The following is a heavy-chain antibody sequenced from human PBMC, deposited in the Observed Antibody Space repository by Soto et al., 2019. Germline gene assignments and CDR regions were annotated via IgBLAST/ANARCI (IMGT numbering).Heavy chain of an antibody. CDR2: ISYDGSNK. V-gene: IGHV3-30-3*01. J-gene: IGHJ6*02. Sequence: GGSLRLSCAASGFTFSSYAMHWVRQAPGKGLEWVAVISYDGSNKYYADSVKGRFTISRDNSKNTLYLQMNSLRAEDTAVYYCARDTADYYDSSGYYHDYYYYGMDVWGQGTTVTVSS. CDR1: GFTFSSYA. D-gene: IGHD3-22*01. CDR3: ARDTADYYDSSGYYHDYYYYGMDV.